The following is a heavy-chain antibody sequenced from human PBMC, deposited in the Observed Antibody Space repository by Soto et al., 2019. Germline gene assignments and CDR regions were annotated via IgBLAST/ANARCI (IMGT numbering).Heavy chain of an antibody. Sequence: EVQLLESGGGLVQPGGSLRLSCAASGFTFSSYAMSWVRQAPGKGLEWVSAISGSGGSTYYADSVKGRFTISRDNSKTTLYLQMNSLRAEDTAVYYCAKDPGIAAAAILRYFDYWGQGTLVTVSS. CDR1: GFTFSSYA. CDR2: ISGSGGST. CDR3: AKDPGIAAAAILRYFDY. D-gene: IGHD6-13*01. J-gene: IGHJ4*02. V-gene: IGHV3-23*01.